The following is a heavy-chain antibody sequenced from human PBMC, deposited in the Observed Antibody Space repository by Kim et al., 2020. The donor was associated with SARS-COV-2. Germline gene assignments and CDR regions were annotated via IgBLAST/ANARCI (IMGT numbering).Heavy chain of an antibody. CDR3: AKDQRESDLRYFDWLSPNDAFDI. Sequence: GGSLRLSCAASGFTFSSYAMSWVRQAPGKGLEWVSAISGSGGSTYYADSVKGRFTISRDNSKNTLYLQMNSLRAEDTAVYYCAKDQRESDLRYFDWLSPNDAFDIWGQGTMVTVSS. V-gene: IGHV3-23*01. CDR1: GFTFSSYA. CDR2: ISGSGGST. J-gene: IGHJ3*02. D-gene: IGHD3-9*01.